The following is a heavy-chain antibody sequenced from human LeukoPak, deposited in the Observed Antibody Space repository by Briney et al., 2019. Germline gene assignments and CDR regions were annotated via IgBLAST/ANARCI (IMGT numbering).Heavy chain of an antibody. D-gene: IGHD4-17*01. V-gene: IGHV3-23*01. Sequence: PGGSLRLSCAASGFIFSSYGMHWVRQAPGKGLEWVSTISGSGDNIYYADSVKGRFTISRDSSKNMLYLQMNSLRAEDTAVYYCAKDLYGDYGLDYWGQGILVTVSS. CDR1: GFIFSSYG. CDR3: AKDLYGDYGLDY. CDR2: ISGSGDNI. J-gene: IGHJ4*02.